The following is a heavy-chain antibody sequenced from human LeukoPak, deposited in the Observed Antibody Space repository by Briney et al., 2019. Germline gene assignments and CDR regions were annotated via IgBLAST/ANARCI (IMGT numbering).Heavy chain of an antibody. J-gene: IGHJ4*02. D-gene: IGHD6-13*01. CDR2: IYYSGST. Sequence: SETLSLTCTVSGGSISSSSYYWGWIRQPPVKGLEWIGSIYYSGSTYYNPSLKSRVTISVDTSKNQFSLKLSSVTAADTAVYYCARLSSWAKFDYWGQGTLVTVSS. CDR3: ARLSSWAKFDY. CDR1: GGSISSSSYY. V-gene: IGHV4-39*01.